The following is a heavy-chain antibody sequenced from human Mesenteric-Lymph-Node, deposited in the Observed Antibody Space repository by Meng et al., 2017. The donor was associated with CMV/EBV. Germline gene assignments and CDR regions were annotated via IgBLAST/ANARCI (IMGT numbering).Heavy chain of an antibody. CDR2: IYPDDSDT. CDR3: ARHVGSGVRGAPYSMDV. Sequence: KVSCRGSGYSFATYWIGWVRQMPGKGLEWVGIIYPDDSDTSYRPSFQGRVTISADKSMTTAYLQWSSLKASDTAIYYCARHVGSGVRGAPYSMDVWGQGTTVTVSS. CDR1: GYSFATYW. V-gene: IGHV5-51*01. D-gene: IGHD3-10*01. J-gene: IGHJ6*02.